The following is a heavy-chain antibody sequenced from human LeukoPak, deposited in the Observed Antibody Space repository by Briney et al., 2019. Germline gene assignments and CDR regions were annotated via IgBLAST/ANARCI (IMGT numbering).Heavy chain of an antibody. CDR3: ARLGGSSGYYYIDY. Sequence: SETLSLTCTVSGGSVSSGSYYWSWIRQPPGKGLEWIGYIYYSGSTNYNPSLKSRVTISVDTSKNQFSLKLSSVTAADTAVYYCARLGGSSGYYYIDYWGQGTLVTVSS. CDR1: GGSVSSGSYY. CDR2: IYYSGST. V-gene: IGHV4-61*01. D-gene: IGHD3-22*01. J-gene: IGHJ4*02.